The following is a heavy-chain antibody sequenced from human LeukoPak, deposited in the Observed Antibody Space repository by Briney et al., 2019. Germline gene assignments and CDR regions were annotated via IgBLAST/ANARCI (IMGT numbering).Heavy chain of an antibody. CDR1: EPTFSTYA. V-gene: IGHV3-30-3*01. J-gene: IGHJ4*02. Sequence: GGSLRLSCAASEPTFSTYAMHWVRQAPGKGLEWVAVISYDGNTIYYADSVKGRFTISRDNSRNTLYLQMNSLRAEDTAMYYCARSGGLPKFDCWGQGTLVAVSS. CDR3: ARSGGLPKFDC. CDR2: ISYDGNTI.